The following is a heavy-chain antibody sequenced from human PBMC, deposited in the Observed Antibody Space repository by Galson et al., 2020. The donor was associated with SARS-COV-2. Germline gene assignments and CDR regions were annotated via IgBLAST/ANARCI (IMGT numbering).Heavy chain of an antibody. CDR2: IKTKAYCATT. V-gene: IGHV3-15*01. CDR3: VTDLRIAKIWPADMLDY. D-gene: IGHD2-2*01. Sequence: GESLKISCTASGFTFTNAWMNLVRQAPGKGLEWVRRIKTKAYCATTHFPAPVKGRFTISRDDSENTLYLQMNSLKTDDTAVYYWVTDLRIAKIWPADMLDYWGQGTLVTVSS. CDR1: GFTFTNAW. J-gene: IGHJ4*02.